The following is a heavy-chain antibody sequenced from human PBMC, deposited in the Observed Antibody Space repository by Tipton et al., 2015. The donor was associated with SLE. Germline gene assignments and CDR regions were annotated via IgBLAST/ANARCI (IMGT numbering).Heavy chain of an antibody. D-gene: IGHD5-18*01. CDR3: ARTAGRSVKLWYFDL. J-gene: IGHJ2*01. V-gene: IGHV4-28*02. Sequence: TLSLTCAVSSYSISNDNWWGWIRQPPGKGLEWIGHIYYGGTIYYNPSLKSRVTMSIDTSKNQFSLKLSSVTDVDTAVYYCARTAGRSVKLWYFDLWGRGTPVTVSS. CDR1: SYSISNDNW. CDR2: IYYGGTI.